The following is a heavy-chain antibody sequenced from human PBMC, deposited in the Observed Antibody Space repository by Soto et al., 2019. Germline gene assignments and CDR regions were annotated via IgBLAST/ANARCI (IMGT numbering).Heavy chain of an antibody. Sequence: SETLSLTCAVSGGSISSGDYYWSWIRHPPGKGLEWIGYIYYSGSTYYSPSLKSRVTISVDTSKNQFSLKLSSVTAADTAVYYCARVLEGVVYYWGQGTLVTVSS. J-gene: IGHJ4*02. CDR1: GGSISSGDYY. V-gene: IGHV4-30-4*01. D-gene: IGHD3-3*01. CDR3: ARVLEGVVYY. CDR2: IYYSGST.